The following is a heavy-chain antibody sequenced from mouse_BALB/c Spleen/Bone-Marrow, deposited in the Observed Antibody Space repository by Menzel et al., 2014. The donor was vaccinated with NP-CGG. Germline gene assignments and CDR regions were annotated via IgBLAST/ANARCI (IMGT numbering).Heavy chain of an antibody. J-gene: IGHJ2*01. V-gene: IGHV5-9-4*01. Sequence: EVMLVESGGGLVKPGGSLKPSCAASGFTFSYYGMSWVRQSPEKRPGRVAEISSGGSYTYYPDTVTGRFAISRDNAKNTLYLEMSSLRSEDTAMYYCARDSSGYFDYWGQGTTLTVSS. CDR3: ARDSSGYFDY. CDR2: ISSGGSYT. CDR1: GFTFSYYG. D-gene: IGHD3-1*01.